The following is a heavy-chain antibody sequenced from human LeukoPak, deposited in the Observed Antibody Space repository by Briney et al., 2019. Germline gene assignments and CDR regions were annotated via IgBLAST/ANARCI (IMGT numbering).Heavy chain of an antibody. V-gene: IGHV3-9*01. CDR1: GFTFDDYA. Sequence: GRSLRLSCAASGFTFDDYAMHWVRQAPGKGLEWVSGISWNSGSIGYADSVKGRFTISRDNAKNSLYLQMNSLRAEDTAVYYCARASLAYCGGDCYPSAFDIWGQGTMVTVSS. J-gene: IGHJ3*02. CDR3: ARASLAYCGGDCYPSAFDI. D-gene: IGHD2-21*02. CDR2: ISWNSGSI.